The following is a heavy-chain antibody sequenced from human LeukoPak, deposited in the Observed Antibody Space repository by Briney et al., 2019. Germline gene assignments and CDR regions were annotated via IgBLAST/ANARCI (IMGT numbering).Heavy chain of an antibody. Sequence: RPSETRSLTCTVSGGSISSYYWAWIRQRPGQGLEWIGYIYYSGTTNYNPSLKSRLTISLDTSKNQFSLQLRSVTAADTAVYYCAGGNSDPFDFWGQGTMVTVSS. CDR1: GGSISSYY. J-gene: IGHJ3*01. CDR3: AGGNSDPFDF. CDR2: IYYSGTT. V-gene: IGHV4-59*03. D-gene: IGHD4-23*01.